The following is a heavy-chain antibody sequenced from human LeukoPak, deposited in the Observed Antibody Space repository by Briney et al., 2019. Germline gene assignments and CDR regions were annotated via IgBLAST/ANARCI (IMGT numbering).Heavy chain of an antibody. CDR2: INHSGST. D-gene: IGHD3-22*01. CDR1: GGSFSGYY. V-gene: IGHV4-34*01. CDR3: ARASYYYDSSGYNYFDY. J-gene: IGHJ4*02. Sequence: PSETLSLTCAVYGGSFSGYYWSWIRQPPGKGLEWIGEINHSGSTNYNPSLKSRVTISVDTSKNQFSLKLSSVTAADTAVYYCARASYYYDSSGYNYFDYWGQGTLVTVSS.